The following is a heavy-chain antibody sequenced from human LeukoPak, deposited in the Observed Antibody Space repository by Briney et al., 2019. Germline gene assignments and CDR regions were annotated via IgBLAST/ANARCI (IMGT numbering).Heavy chain of an antibody. J-gene: IGHJ3*02. CDR2: FDPEDGET. CDR1: GYTLTELS. CDR3: ATELPLPGSRLDAFDI. D-gene: IGHD6-6*01. Sequence: GASVKVSCKVSGYTLTELSMHWVRQAPGKGLEWMGGFDPEDGETIYAQKFQGRVTMTEDTSTDTAYMELSSLRPEDTAVYYCATELPLPGSRLDAFDIWGQGTMVTVSS. V-gene: IGHV1-24*01.